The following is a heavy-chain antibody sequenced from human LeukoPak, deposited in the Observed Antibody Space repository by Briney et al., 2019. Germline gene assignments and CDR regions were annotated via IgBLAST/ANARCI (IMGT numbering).Heavy chain of an antibody. CDR1: GFTFSSYS. CDR2: INSSSSYI. J-gene: IGHJ4*02. CDR3: ARDLTRTDTAMVIGYFDY. V-gene: IGHV3-21*01. D-gene: IGHD5-18*01. Sequence: GGSLRLSCAASGFTFSSYSMNWVRQAPGKGLEWVSSINSSSSYIYYADSVKGRFTISRDNAKNSLYLQMNSLRAEDTAVYYCARDLTRTDTAMVIGYFDYWGQGTLVTVSS.